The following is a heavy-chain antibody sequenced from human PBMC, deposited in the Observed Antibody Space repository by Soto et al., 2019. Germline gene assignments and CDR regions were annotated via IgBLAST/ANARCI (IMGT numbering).Heavy chain of an antibody. CDR3: ARDATTVVKGGYFDY. J-gene: IGHJ4*02. CDR1: GFTFSSYA. Sequence: PGGSLRLSCAASGFTFSSYAMHWVRQAPGKGLEWVAVISYDGSNKYYADSVKGRFTISRDNSKNTLYLQMNSLRAEDTAVYYCARDATTVVKGGYFDYWGQGTLVTVSS. CDR2: ISYDGSNK. V-gene: IGHV3-30-3*01. D-gene: IGHD4-17*01.